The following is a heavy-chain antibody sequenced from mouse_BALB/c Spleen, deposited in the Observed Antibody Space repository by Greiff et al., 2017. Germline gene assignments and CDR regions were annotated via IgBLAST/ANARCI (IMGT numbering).Heavy chain of an antibody. CDR2: ISYSGST. CDR3: ARFHYYGSSYGWYFDV. CDR1: GDSITSGY. Sequence: DVQLVESGPSLVKPSQTLSLTCSVTGDSITSGYWNWIRKFPGNKLEYMGYISYSGSTYYNPSLKSRISITRDTSKNQYYLQLNSVTTEDTATYYCARFHYYGSSYGWYFDVWGAGTTVTVSS. J-gene: IGHJ1*01. D-gene: IGHD1-1*01. V-gene: IGHV3-8*02.